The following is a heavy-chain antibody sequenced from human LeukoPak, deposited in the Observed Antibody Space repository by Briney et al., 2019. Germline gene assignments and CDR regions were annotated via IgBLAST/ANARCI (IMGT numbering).Heavy chain of an antibody. CDR1: GYSISSGYY. D-gene: IGHD3-10*01. CDR2: IYHSGST. V-gene: IGHV4-38-2*02. CDR3: ARALWFGESPFDP. J-gene: IGHJ5*02. Sequence: PSETLSLTCTVSGYSISSGYYWGWIRQPPGKGLEWIGSIYHSGSTYYNPSLKSRVTISVDTSKNQFSLKLSSVTAADTAVYYCARALWFGESPFDPWGQGTLVTVSS.